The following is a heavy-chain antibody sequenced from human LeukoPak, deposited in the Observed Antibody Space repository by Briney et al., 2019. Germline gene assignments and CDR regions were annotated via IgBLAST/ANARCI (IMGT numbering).Heavy chain of an antibody. Sequence: ASVKVSCKASGYTFTSYYMHWVRQAPGQGLEWMGIINPSGGSTSYAQKFQGRVTMTRDMSTSTVYMELCSLRSEDTAVYYCARDRQPSDYYMDVWGKGTTVTVSS. CDR3: ARDRQPSDYYMDV. D-gene: IGHD5-18*01. CDR1: GYTFTSYY. V-gene: IGHV1-46*01. J-gene: IGHJ6*03. CDR2: INPSGGST.